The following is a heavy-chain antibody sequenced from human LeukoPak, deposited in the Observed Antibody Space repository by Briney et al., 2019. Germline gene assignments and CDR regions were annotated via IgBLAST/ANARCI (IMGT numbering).Heavy chain of an antibody. D-gene: IGHD6-6*01. CDR2: IYTSGST. Sequence: EWIGRIYTSGSTNYNPSLKSRVTMSVDTSKNQFSLKLSSVTAADTAVYYCAGTSIAASFDYWGQGTLVTVSS. J-gene: IGHJ4*02. V-gene: IGHV4-4*07. CDR3: AGTSIAASFDY.